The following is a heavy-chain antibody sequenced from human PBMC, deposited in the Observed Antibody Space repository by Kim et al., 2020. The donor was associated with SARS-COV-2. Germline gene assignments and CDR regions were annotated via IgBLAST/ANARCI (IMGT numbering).Heavy chain of an antibody. V-gene: IGHV1-18*01. J-gene: IGHJ5*02. D-gene: IGHD3-16*02. CDR1: GYTFTSYG. CDR2: ISAYNGNT. Sequence: ASVKVSCKASGYTFTSYGISWVRQAPGQGLEWMGWISAYNGNTNYAQRLQGRVTMTTDTSTSTAYRELRSLRSDDTAVYYCARDRRSDYVWGSYRYQPSWYDPWGQGTLVTVSS. CDR3: ARDRRSDYVWGSYRYQPSWYDP.